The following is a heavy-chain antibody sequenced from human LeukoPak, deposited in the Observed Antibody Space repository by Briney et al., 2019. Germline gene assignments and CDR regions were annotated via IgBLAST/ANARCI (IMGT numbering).Heavy chain of an antibody. Sequence: GGSLRLSCAASGFTFDDYTMHWVRQAPGKGLEWVSLISWDGGSTYYADSVKGRFTISRDNSKNSLYLQMNSLRTEDTALYYCAKGTLNFGYMDVWGKGTTVTVSS. V-gene: IGHV3-43*01. J-gene: IGHJ6*03. CDR1: GFTFDDYT. CDR2: ISWDGGST. CDR3: AKGTLNFGYMDV. D-gene: IGHD3-3*01.